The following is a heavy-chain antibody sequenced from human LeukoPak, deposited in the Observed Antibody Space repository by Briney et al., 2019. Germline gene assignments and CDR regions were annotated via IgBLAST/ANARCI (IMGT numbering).Heavy chain of an antibody. CDR1: GLTFSDYC. J-gene: IGHJ4*02. Sequence: GGSLRLSCAASGLTFSDYCMTWIRQAPGKGLEWISSISGSGTTTYSADSVRGRFTVSRDNAKNSVFLYMNSLRAEDTAVYYCAIQITMIVVVPYFDYWGQGTLVTVSS. D-gene: IGHD3-22*01. CDR2: ISGSGTTT. CDR3: AIQITMIVVVPYFDY. V-gene: IGHV3-11*04.